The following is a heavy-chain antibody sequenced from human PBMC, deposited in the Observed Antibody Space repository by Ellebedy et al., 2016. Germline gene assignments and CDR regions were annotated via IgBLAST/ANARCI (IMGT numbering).Heavy chain of an antibody. Sequence: GGSLRLSCVVSGFTFSRSYMTWVRQASGKGLEWVANIKQDGGERFYVDSVKGRFTISRDNARNSLYLQMNNLRVEDTAVYYCAGGSGWLIDFWGQGTLVTVSS. V-gene: IGHV3-7*02. J-gene: IGHJ4*02. CDR3: AGGSGWLIDF. D-gene: IGHD6-19*01. CDR1: GFTFSRSY. CDR2: IKQDGGER.